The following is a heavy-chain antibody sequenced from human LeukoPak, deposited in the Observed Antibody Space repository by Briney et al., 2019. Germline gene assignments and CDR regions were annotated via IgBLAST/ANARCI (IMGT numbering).Heavy chain of an antibody. Sequence: TSETLSLTCAVYGGSFSGYYWSWIRQPPGKGLEWIGEINHSGSTNYNPSLKSRVTISVDTSKNQFSLKLSSVTAADTAVYYCAGHLLEDAFDIWGQGTMVTVSS. CDR2: INHSGST. CDR3: AGHLLEDAFDI. V-gene: IGHV4-34*01. CDR1: GGSFSGYY. D-gene: IGHD1-1*01. J-gene: IGHJ3*02.